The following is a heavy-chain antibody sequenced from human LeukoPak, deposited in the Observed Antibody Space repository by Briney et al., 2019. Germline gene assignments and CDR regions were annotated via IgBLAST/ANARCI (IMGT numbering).Heavy chain of an antibody. CDR3: ARSFGLSGYS. J-gene: IGHJ4*02. CDR1: GFTFSSYP. D-gene: IGHD3-10*01. V-gene: IGHV3-21*06. CDR2: ISSGSSYI. Sequence: GGFLRLSCVASGFTFSSYPMNWVRQAPGKGLEWVSSISSGSSYIDYADSVKGRFTISRDNAKNSLYLQMHSLRAEDTGMYYCARSFGLSGYSWGQGTLVTVSS.